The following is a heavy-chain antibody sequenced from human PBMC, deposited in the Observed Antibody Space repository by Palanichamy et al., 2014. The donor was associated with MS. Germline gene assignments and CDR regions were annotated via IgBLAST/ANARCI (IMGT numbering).Heavy chain of an antibody. V-gene: IGHV3-9*01. CDR1: GFTFDDYA. J-gene: IGHJ4*02. CDR2: ISWNSGSI. Sequence: EVQLVESGGGLVQPGRSLRLSCAASGFTFDDYAMHWVRQAPGKGLEWVSGISWNSGSIGYADSVKGRFTISRDNAKNSLYLQMDSLGADDTALYYCAKGPGISARIDYWGQGTLVTVSS. CDR3: AKGPGISARIDY. D-gene: IGHD6-6*01.